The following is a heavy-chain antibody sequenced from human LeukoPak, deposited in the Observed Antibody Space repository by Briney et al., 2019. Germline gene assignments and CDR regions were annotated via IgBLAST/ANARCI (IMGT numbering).Heavy chain of an antibody. CDR2: IIPIFGTA. D-gene: IGHD3-10*01. J-gene: IGHJ4*02. Sequence: SVQVSCKGSGGTFSSYAISWVRQAPGQGLEWMGRIIPIFGTANYAQKFQGRVTITTDESTSTAYMDLSSLISDDTAVYYCARESIYGSGSYYKWALDYWAREPWSPSPQ. CDR3: ARESIYGSGSYYKWALDY. V-gene: IGHV1-69*05. CDR1: GGTFSSYA.